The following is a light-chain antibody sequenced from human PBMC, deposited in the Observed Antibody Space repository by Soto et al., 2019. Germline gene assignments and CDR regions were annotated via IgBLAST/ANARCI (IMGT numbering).Light chain of an antibody. CDR3: QQYYSIPYT. V-gene: IGKV4-1*01. J-gene: IGKJ2*01. CDR1: QTFLYSSNIKNY. Sequence: DIVMIQSPDSLAVSLGERATINCKSSQTFLYSSNIKNYLAWYQQKPGQSPKLLIYWASTRESGVPDRFSGSGSGTDFTLTITNLQAEDAAVYYCQQYYSIPYTCGQGPKLEIK. CDR2: WAS.